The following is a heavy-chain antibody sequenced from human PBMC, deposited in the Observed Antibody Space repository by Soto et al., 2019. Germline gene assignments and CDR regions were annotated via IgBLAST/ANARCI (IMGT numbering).Heavy chain of an antibody. V-gene: IGHV1-24*01. Sequence: ASVKVSCKVSGYTLTELSMHWGRQAPGKGLEWMGGFDPEDGETIYAQKFQGRVTMTEVTSTDTAYMELSSLRSEDTAVYYCATAWVAYCGGDCYRGYAFDIWGQGTMVT. CDR1: GYTLTELS. D-gene: IGHD2-21*02. CDR2: FDPEDGET. J-gene: IGHJ3*02. CDR3: ATAWVAYCGGDCYRGYAFDI.